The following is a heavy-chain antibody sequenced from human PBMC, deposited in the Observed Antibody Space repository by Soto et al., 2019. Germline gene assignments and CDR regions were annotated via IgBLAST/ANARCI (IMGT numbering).Heavy chain of an antibody. CDR2: ISSSSSYI. D-gene: IGHD3-3*01. CDR1: GFTFSSYS. J-gene: IGHJ4*02. CDR3: ARDPSPHGGLITIFGVVRPYYFDY. Sequence: GGSLRLSCAASGFTFSSYSMNWVRQAPGKGLEWVSSISSSSSYIYYADSVKGRFTIPRDNAKNSLYLQMNSLRAEDTAVYYCARDPSPHGGLITIFGVVRPYYFDYWGQGTLVTVSS. V-gene: IGHV3-21*01.